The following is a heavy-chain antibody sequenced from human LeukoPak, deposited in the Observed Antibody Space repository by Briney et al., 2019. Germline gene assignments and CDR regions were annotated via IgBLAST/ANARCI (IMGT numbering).Heavy chain of an antibody. Sequence: ETLSLTCTVSGGSISSSSYYWGWIRQPPGKGLEWVSAISGSGGSTYYADSVKGRFTISRDNSKNTLYLQMNSLRAEGTAVYYCAKAEHPDTAMIKPDYWGQGTLVTVSS. CDR2: ISGSGGST. CDR1: GGSISSSSYY. CDR3: AKAEHPDTAMIKPDY. V-gene: IGHV3-23*01. J-gene: IGHJ4*02. D-gene: IGHD5-18*01.